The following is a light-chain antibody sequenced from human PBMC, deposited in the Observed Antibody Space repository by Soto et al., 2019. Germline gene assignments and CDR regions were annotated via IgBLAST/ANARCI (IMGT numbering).Light chain of an antibody. V-gene: IGKV3-11*01. CDR2: DAS. J-gene: IGKJ2*01. Sequence: EIVLTQSPATLSLSPGERATLSCRASQSVSSHLACYQQKPGQAPRLLIYDASNRATGIPARFSGSGSGTDFTLTISSLEPEDFAVYSCQQRSSWPHTFGQGTRLEIK. CDR3: QQRSSWPHT. CDR1: QSVSSH.